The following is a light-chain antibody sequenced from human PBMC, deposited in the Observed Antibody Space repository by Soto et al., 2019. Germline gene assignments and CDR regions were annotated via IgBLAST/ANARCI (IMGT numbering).Light chain of an antibody. J-gene: IGKJ3*01. CDR1: QGLNSN. V-gene: IGKV1D-13*01. CDR2: AAS. Sequence: AIQLTQSPSSLSASVGDRVTITCRASQGLNSNLAWYQQKPGKAPKLLMYAASTLQKGVLSRFSGNGSGTDFTLTISCLQPEDFATYYCQQSSNYFTFGPGTKVDI. CDR3: QQSSNYFT.